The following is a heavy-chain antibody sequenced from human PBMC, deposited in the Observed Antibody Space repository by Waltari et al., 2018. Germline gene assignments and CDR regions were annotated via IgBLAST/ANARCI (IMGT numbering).Heavy chain of an antibody. Sequence: QVQLVESGGGVVQPGRSLRLSCAASGFTFSSYAMHWVRQAPGKGLEWVAVISYDGSNKYYADSVKGRFTISRDNSKNTLYLQMNSLRAEDTAVYYCARAPLYSGGPWDAFDIWGQGTMVTVSS. J-gene: IGHJ3*02. CDR2: ISYDGSNK. CDR3: ARAPLYSGGPWDAFDI. V-gene: IGHV3-30-3*01. CDR1: GFTFSSYA. D-gene: IGHD5-12*01.